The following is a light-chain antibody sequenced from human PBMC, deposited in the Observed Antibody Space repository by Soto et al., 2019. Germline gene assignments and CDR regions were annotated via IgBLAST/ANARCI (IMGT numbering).Light chain of an antibody. CDR2: KAS. CDR3: QQYNSYPYS. CDR1: QTIFSW. Sequence: FQMTQSPSTLSASVGDRVSITCRAGQTIFSWLAWYQQKPGKAPKLLIYKASSLESGVPSRYSGSGSGTEFTLTISGLQPDDFATYFCQQYNSYPYSFGQGTKLEIK. J-gene: IGKJ2*03. V-gene: IGKV1-5*03.